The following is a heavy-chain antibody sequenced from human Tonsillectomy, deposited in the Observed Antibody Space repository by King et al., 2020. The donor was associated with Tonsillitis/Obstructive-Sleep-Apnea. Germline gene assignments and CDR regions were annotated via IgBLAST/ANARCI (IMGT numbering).Heavy chain of an antibody. CDR2: INTNTGNP. J-gene: IGHJ6*03. Sequence: QLVQSGSELRKPGASVKVSCKASGYTFTSFGMNWVRQAAGQGLEWLGWINTNTGNPMYAQGFTRRFVFSLDTSVSTAYLQISSLKAEDTAVYYCARDSKDLDYYYYYMDVWGKGTTVTVSS. CDR3: ARDSKDLDYYYYYMDV. D-gene: IGHD2-15*01. V-gene: IGHV7-4-1*02. CDR1: GYTFTSFG.